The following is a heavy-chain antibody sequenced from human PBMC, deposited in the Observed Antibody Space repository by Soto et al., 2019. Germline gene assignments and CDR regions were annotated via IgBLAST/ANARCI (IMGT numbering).Heavy chain of an antibody. J-gene: IGHJ3*01. CDR3: ARSHYFDSGTYACDV. Sequence: RLSCAASGFTFSTYWMHWVRQAPGKGLVWVSRIDSGGSTTNYADSVKGRFTISRDNAKNTLYLQMNSLRAEDTAVYYCARSHYFDSGTYACDVWGQGTMVTVSS. D-gene: IGHD3-10*01. CDR2: IDSGGSTT. CDR1: GFTFSTYW. V-gene: IGHV3-74*01.